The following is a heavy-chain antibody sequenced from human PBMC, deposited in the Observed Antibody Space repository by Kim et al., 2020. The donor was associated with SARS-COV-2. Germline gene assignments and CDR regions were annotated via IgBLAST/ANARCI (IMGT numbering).Heavy chain of an antibody. Sequence: ASVKVSCKASGYTFTSYGISWVRQAPGQGLEWMGWISAYNGNKNYAQKLQGRVTMTTDTSTSTAYMELRSLRSDDTAVYYCARVARKVRLRLGELSLYTRTVHNFDYWGQGTLVTVS. J-gene: IGHJ4*02. CDR1: GYTFTSYG. CDR2: ISAYNGNK. V-gene: IGHV1-18*04. CDR3: ARVARKVRLRLGELSLYTRTVHNFDY. D-gene: IGHD3-16*02.